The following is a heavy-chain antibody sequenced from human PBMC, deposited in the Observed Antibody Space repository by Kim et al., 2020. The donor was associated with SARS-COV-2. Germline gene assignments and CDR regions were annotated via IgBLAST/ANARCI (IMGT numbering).Heavy chain of an antibody. CDR1: GFTFDDYT. CDR3: AKEPGIAAAGPQGGWFDP. CDR2: ISWDGGST. D-gene: IGHD6-13*01. Sequence: GGSLRLSCAASGFTFDDYTMHWVRQAPGKGLEWVSLISWDGGSTYYADSVKGRFTISRDNSKNSLYLQMNSLRTEDTALYYCAKEPGIAAAGPQGGWFDPWGQGTLVTVSS. J-gene: IGHJ5*02. V-gene: IGHV3-43*01.